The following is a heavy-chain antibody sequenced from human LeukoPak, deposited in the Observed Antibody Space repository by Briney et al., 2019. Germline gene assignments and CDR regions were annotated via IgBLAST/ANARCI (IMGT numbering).Heavy chain of an antibody. CDR2: ISGSGGST. D-gene: IGHD6-19*01. J-gene: IGHJ4*02. CDR1: GFTFSSYA. Sequence: GGSLRLSCAASGFTFSSYAMSWVRQAPGKGLEWVSAISGSGGSTYYADSVKGLFTISRDNSKTTLYLQMNSLRAEDTAVYYCAKVAVAQYYFDYWGQGTLVTVSS. V-gene: IGHV3-23*01. CDR3: AKVAVAQYYFDY.